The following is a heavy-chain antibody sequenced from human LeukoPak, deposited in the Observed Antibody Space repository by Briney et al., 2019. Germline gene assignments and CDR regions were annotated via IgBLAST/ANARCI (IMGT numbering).Heavy chain of an antibody. D-gene: IGHD6-6*01. Sequence: GASVKVSCMASGGTFSSYAISWVRQAPGQGLEWMGRIIPIFGTANYAQKFQGRVTITTDESTSTAYMELSSLRSEDTAVYYCARDLLIAASDSWFDPWGQGTLVTVSS. V-gene: IGHV1-69*05. CDR1: GGTFSSYA. J-gene: IGHJ5*02. CDR3: ARDLLIAASDSWFDP. CDR2: IIPIFGTA.